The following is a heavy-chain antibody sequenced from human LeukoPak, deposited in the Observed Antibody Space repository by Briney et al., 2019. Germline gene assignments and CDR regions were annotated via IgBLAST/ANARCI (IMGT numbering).Heavy chain of an antibody. CDR1: GYTFTGYY. J-gene: IGHJ4*02. D-gene: IGHD3-3*01. CDR3: ARDRNSANFGADY. CDR2: INPNSGGT. V-gene: IGHV1-2*02. Sequence: GASVKVSCKASGYTFTGYYMHWVRQAPGQGLEWMGWINPNSGGTNYAQKFQGRVTMTRDTSISTAYMELSRLRSDDTAVYYCARDRNSANFGADYWSQGTLVTVSS.